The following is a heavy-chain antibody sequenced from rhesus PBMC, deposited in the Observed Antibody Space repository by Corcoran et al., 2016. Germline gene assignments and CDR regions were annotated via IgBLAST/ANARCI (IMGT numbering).Heavy chain of an antibody. Sequence: EVQLVESGGGLAKPGGSLRLSCAASGFTFSSYWMNWVRQTPGKGLEWISAINSGGGSTYYADPVKGRFTISRDNSKNTLSLQMNSLRAEDTAVYYCARDGWGSYYSIGLDSWGQGVVVTVSS. D-gene: IGHD3-16*01. CDR3: ARDGWGSYYSIGLDS. CDR1: GFTFSSYW. J-gene: IGHJ6*01. V-gene: IGHV3S42*01. CDR2: INSGGGST.